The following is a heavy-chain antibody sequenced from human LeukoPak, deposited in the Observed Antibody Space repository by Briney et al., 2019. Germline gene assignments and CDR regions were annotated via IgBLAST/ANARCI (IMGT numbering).Heavy chain of an antibody. V-gene: IGHV3-11*04. CDR3: ARSNGLRYFDR. J-gene: IGHJ4*02. CDR2: ISSGASTI. D-gene: IGHD2-8*01. Sequence: GGSLRLSCAASGVTFSDYYMSWIRQAPGKGLEWLSYISSGASTIKYADSVRGRFTISRDNAKNSLYLQMNTLRVEDTAVYYCARSNGLRYFDRWGQGTLVTVSS. CDR1: GVTFSDYY.